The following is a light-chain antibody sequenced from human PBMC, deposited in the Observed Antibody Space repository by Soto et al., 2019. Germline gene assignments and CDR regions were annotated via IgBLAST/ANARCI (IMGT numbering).Light chain of an antibody. CDR2: GAS. CDR3: QQYNNWPPA. J-gene: IGKJ1*01. V-gene: IGKV3-15*01. CDR1: QSVSGN. Sequence: EIVMTQSPATLSVSPGERATLSCRASQSVSGNLAWYQQKPGQAPRLLIYGASTRATGIPARFSGSGSGTECTLTMSSLQSEDFAVYYCQQYNNWPPAFGQGTKVEIK.